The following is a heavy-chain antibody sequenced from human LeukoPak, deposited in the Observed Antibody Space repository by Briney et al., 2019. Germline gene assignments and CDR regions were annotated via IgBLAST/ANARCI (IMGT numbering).Heavy chain of an antibody. CDR1: GYTFTSYD. D-gene: IGHD2-15*01. CDR2: MNPNSGNT. CDR3: ARAHCSGGSCYYFDY. Sequence: GAXXKVSCKASGYTFTSYDINWVRQAPGQGIEWMGWMNPNSGNTVYAQKFQGRVTMTRNTSISTAYIELSSLRSEDTAVYYCARAHCSGGSCYYFDYWGQGTLVTVSS. J-gene: IGHJ4*02. V-gene: IGHV1-8*01.